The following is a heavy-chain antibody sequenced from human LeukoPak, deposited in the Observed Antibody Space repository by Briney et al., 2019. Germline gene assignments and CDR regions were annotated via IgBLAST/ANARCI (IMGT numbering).Heavy chain of an antibody. Sequence: GGSLRLFCTASGFTFSNYAMSWVRQAPGKGLECVSWISGSGGSTYYADTVRCRFTITRDNSKINLYLQMNPLKAEDTAVYYCTQDRAFYYDLRGFHVAFDLWGQGTMVTVSS. D-gene: IGHD3-16*01. CDR2: ISGSGGST. CDR3: TQDRAFYYDLRGFHVAFDL. V-gene: IGHV3-23*01. CDR1: GFTFSNYA. J-gene: IGHJ3*01.